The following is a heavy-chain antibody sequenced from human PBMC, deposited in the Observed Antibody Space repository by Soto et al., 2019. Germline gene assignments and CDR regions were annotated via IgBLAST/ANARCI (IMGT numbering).Heavy chain of an antibody. V-gene: IGHV3-30*18. Sequence: QVQPVESGGGVVQPGGSLRLSCATSGFSLSSYAMHWVRQAPGKGLEWVALMSYDETKKYYADSVKGRFTISRDTSKNTLFLQMNNLRVEDTAVYYCAKDRRDGDFMHILVVDFWGQGALVTVSS. CDR3: AKDRRDGDFMHILVVDF. D-gene: IGHD2-15*01. CDR1: GFSLSSYA. J-gene: IGHJ4*02. CDR2: MSYDETKK.